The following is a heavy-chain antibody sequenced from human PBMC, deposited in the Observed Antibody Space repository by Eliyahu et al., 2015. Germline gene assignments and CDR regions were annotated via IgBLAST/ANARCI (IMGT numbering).Heavy chain of an antibody. CDR3: ARMYEFGSYGMDV. V-gene: IGHV3-30-3*01. CDR1: GFXFSXYA. Sequence: QVQLVESGGGVVQPGXSLXLXCXASGFXFSXYAMHWVRQAPGKGLEWVAVISYDGSNKYYADSVKGRFTISRDNPKNTLYLQMNSLRAEDTAVYYCARMYEFGSYGMDVWGQGTTVTVSS. CDR2: ISYDGSNK. D-gene: IGHD3-16*01. J-gene: IGHJ6*02.